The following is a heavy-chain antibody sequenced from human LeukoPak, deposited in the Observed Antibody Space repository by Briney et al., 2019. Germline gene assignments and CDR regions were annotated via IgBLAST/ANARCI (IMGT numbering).Heavy chain of an antibody. CDR1: GYTFTSYA. D-gene: IGHD6-19*01. CDR3: ARSSVAVTIFDY. J-gene: IGHJ4*02. Sequence: GASVKVSCKASGYTFTSYAMHWVRQAPGQRLEWMGWINAGNGNTKYSQKFQGRVTITRDTSASTAYMGLSSLRSEDTAVYYCARSSVAVTIFDYWGQGTLVTVSS. CDR2: INAGNGNT. V-gene: IGHV1-3*01.